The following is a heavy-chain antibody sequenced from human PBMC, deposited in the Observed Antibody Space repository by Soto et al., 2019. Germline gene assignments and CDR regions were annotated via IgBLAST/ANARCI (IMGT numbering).Heavy chain of an antibody. D-gene: IGHD6-13*01. CDR1: GYTFTSYY. CDR3: ARGTGGGSKSSSIDY. J-gene: IGHJ4*02. Sequence: QVQLVQSGAEVKKPGASVKVSCKASGYTFTSYYMHWVRQAPGQGLEWMGIINPSGGSTSYAQKFQGRVTMTRYTSTSTVYMELSSLRSEDTAVYYCARGTGGGSKSSSIDYWGQGTLVTVSS. CDR2: INPSGGST. V-gene: IGHV1-46*01.